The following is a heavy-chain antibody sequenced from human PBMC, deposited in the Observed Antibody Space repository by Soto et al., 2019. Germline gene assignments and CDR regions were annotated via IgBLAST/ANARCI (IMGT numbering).Heavy chain of an antibody. CDR3: ARLQLVHKVIDY. J-gene: IGHJ4*02. Sequence: PSETLSLTCTVSGDSIRTYYWSWIRQAPGKGLQWIGYTFYSGGTAYNPSLKSRVTISLDMSKKQISLNLSSVTTADTATYFCARLQLVHKVIDYWGQGTLVTVSS. D-gene: IGHD1-1*01. CDR2: TFYSGGT. CDR1: GDSIRTYY. V-gene: IGHV4-59*01.